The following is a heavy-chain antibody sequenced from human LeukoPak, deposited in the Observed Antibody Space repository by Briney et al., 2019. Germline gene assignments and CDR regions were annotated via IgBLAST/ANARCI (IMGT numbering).Heavy chain of an antibody. V-gene: IGHV3-21*04. CDR3: AKATSPVHSRNWFDS. D-gene: IGHD6-13*01. J-gene: IGHJ5*01. Sequence: GGSLRLSCAASGFTFSSYSMNWVRQAPGKGLEWVSSITSSGRYIYYADSVKGRFTISRDNAKNSLYLQMNSLRAEDTAVYYCAKATSPVHSRNWFDSWGQGTLVTVSS. CDR1: GFTFSSYS. CDR2: ITSSGRYI.